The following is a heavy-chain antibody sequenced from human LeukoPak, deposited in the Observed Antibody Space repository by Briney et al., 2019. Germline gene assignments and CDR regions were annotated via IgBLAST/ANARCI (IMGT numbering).Heavy chain of an antibody. D-gene: IGHD3-10*01. V-gene: IGHV3-23*01. J-gene: IGHJ3*02. CDR3: ARDFLLWFGETWRYAFDI. Sequence: PGGSLRLSCAASGFTFSSYGMSWVRQAPGKGLEWVSAISGSGGSTYYADSVKGRFTISRDNSKNTLYLQMNSLRSDDTAVYYCARDFLLWFGETWRYAFDIWGQGTMVTVSS. CDR1: GFTFSSYG. CDR2: ISGSGGST.